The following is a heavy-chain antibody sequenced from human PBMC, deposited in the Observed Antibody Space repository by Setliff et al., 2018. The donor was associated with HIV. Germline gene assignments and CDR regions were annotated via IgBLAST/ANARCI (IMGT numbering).Heavy chain of an antibody. V-gene: IGHV2-70*11. CDR3: ATSTRKNFDFWSDTRTAYPPYYFDY. J-gene: IGHJ4*02. CDR1: GFSLSTSGMC. CDR2: IDWDDDK. Sequence: SGPTLVNPTHTLTLTCTFSGFSLSTSGMCVSWIRQPPGKALEWLARIDWDDDKHYTTSLKTRLTISKDTSKNRVVLTMTNMDPADTALYYCATSTRKNFDFWSDTRTAYPPYYFDYWGQGSLVTVSS. D-gene: IGHD3-3*01.